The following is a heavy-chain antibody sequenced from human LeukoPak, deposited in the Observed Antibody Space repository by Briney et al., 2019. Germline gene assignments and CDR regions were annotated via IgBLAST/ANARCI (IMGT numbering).Heavy chain of an antibody. CDR3: ASRYGSGSYIYYYYMDV. CDR2: IIPIFGTA. Sequence: SVKVSCTASGGTFSSYAISWVRQAPGQGLEWMGGIIPIFGTANYAQKFQGRVTITTDESTSTAYMELSSLRSEDTAVYYCASRYGSGSYIYYYYMDVWGKGTTVTVSS. CDR1: GGTFSSYA. V-gene: IGHV1-69*05. D-gene: IGHD3-10*01. J-gene: IGHJ6*03.